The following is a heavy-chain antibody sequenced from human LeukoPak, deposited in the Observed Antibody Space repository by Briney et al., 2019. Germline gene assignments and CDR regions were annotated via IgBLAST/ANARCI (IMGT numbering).Heavy chain of an antibody. Sequence: ASVKVSCKASRYTFTDYYMHWVRQAAGQGLEWMGWIHPNSGGTNYAQTFQGRVTMTRDTSISTAYMELSRLRSDDTAVYYCARGGYCSSTSCYSRGGDYWGQGTLVTVSS. V-gene: IGHV1-2*02. CDR1: RYTFTDYY. CDR3: ARGGYCSSTSCYSRGGDY. D-gene: IGHD2-2*01. J-gene: IGHJ4*02. CDR2: IHPNSGGT.